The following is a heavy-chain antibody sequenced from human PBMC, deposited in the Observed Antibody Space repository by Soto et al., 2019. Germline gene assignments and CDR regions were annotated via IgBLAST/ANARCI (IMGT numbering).Heavy chain of an antibody. Sequence: PSQTLSLTCAISGDSVSSNSAAWNWIRQSPSRGLEWLGRTYYRSKWYNDYAISVKSRITINTDTSKNQFSLQLNSVTPEDMAVYYCVRGGLERGKWNWFDSWGQGTLVTVSS. D-gene: IGHD1-1*01. J-gene: IGHJ5*01. CDR1: GDSVSSNSAA. CDR3: VRGGLERGKWNWFDS. CDR2: TYYRSKWYN. V-gene: IGHV6-1*01.